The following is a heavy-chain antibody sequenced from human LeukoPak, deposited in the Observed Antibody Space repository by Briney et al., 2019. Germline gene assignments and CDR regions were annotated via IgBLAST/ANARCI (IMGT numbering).Heavy chain of an antibody. CDR3: ARAIRTRGYMLLFDY. V-gene: IGHV1-2*02. J-gene: IGHJ4*02. Sequence: ASVKVSCKASGYTFTGYYMHWVRQAPGQGLEWMGWINPNSGGTNYAQKFQSRVTMTRDTSISTAYMELSRLRSDDTAVYYCARAIRTRGYMLLFDYWGQGTLVTVSS. CDR2: INPNSGGT. CDR1: GYTFTGYY. D-gene: IGHD5-18*01.